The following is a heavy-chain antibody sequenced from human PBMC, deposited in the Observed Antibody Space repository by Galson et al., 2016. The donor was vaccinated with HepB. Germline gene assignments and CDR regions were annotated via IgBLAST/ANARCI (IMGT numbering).Heavy chain of an antibody. CDR2: IYYSGST. CDR1: GGYISSGGYY. V-gene: IGHV4-31*03. Sequence: TLSLTCTVSGGYISSGGYYWSWIRQPPGKGLEWIGYIYYSGSTYYNPSLKSRVTISVDTSKNQFSLKLSSVTAADTAVYYCARTGQTWLLFNYWGQGTLVTVSS. D-gene: IGHD3-22*01. CDR3: ARTGQTWLLFNY. J-gene: IGHJ4*02.